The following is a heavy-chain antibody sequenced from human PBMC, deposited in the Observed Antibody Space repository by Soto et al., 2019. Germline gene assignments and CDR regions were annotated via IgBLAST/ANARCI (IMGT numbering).Heavy chain of an antibody. D-gene: IGHD4-17*01. Sequence: EASVKVSCKASGYTFTTYYMHWVRQAPGQGLEWMGIIHPSGGSTNYAQKFQGRVTMSRDTSTSTVYMELSSLRSEDTAVYYCARQKNGDYVDSDSWGQGTLVTVSS. V-gene: IGHV1-46*01. J-gene: IGHJ4*02. CDR2: IHPSGGST. CDR1: GYTFTTYY. CDR3: ARQKNGDYVDSDS.